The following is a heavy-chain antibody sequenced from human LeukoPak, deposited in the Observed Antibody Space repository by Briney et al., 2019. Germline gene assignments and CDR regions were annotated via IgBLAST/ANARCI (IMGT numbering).Heavy chain of an antibody. CDR3: ARARRHQYSSGVDI. Sequence: GASVKVSCKASGYTFTSYGISWVRQAPGQGLEWMGWISVYNGNTNYAEKLQGRVTMTTDTSTSTAYMDLRSLRSDDTAVYYCARARRHQYSSGVDIWGQGTMVTVSS. V-gene: IGHV1-18*01. D-gene: IGHD6-25*01. J-gene: IGHJ3*02. CDR1: GYTFTSYG. CDR2: ISVYNGNT.